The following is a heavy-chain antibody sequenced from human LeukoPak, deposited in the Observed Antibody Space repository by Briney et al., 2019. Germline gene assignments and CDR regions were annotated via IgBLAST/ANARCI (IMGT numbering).Heavy chain of an antibody. CDR2: MSAYNGNT. J-gene: IGHJ4*02. V-gene: IGHV1-18*04. D-gene: IGHD3-3*02. CDR1: GYTFGDYY. CDR3: ARRAYGRSSSIFDK. Sequence: ASVRVSCKASGYTFGDYYLHWVRRAPGQGLEWMGWMSAYNGNTNYAQKFQGRVTVTTDTSTSTAYMELRSLRSDDTAVFYCARRAYGRSSSIFDKWGQGTLVTVSS.